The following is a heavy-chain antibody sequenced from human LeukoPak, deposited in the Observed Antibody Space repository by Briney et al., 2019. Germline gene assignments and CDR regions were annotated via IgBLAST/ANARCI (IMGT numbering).Heavy chain of an antibody. CDR3: ARQSFYGAEFDY. Sequence: PSETLSLTCTVSGGSISSSSYYWGWIRQPPGKGLEWIGSIYYSGSTYYNPSLKSRVTISVDTSKNQFSLKLSSVTAADTAVYYCARQSFYGAEFDYWGQGTLVTVSS. CDR2: IYYSGST. V-gene: IGHV4-39*01. J-gene: IGHJ4*02. D-gene: IGHD4-17*01. CDR1: GGSISSSSYY.